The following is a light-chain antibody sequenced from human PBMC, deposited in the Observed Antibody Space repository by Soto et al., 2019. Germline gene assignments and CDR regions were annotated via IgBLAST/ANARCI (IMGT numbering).Light chain of an antibody. CDR3: MQALQAPPT. J-gene: IGKJ1*01. CDR2: LGS. Sequence: DIVITHTPLSLSVTPLQPASISSRSSQSLLHSNGYNYVDWYLQKPGQSPQLLIYLGSNRASGVPDRFSGSGSGTDFTLRITRVEAEDVGVYHCMQALQAPPTFGQGTKVDI. V-gene: IGKV2-28*01. CDR1: QSLLHSNGYNY.